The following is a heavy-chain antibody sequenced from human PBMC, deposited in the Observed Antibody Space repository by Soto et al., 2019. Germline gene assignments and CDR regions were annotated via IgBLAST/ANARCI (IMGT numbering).Heavy chain of an antibody. Sequence: SETLSLTCAVYGGSFSGYYWSWIRQPPGKGLEWIGEINHSGSTNYNPSLKSRVTISVDTSKNQFSLKLSSVTAADTAVYYCALGYYYDSSGLGFDPWGQGTLVT. D-gene: IGHD3-22*01. V-gene: IGHV4-34*01. CDR3: ALGYYYDSSGLGFDP. CDR2: INHSGST. J-gene: IGHJ5*02. CDR1: GGSFSGYY.